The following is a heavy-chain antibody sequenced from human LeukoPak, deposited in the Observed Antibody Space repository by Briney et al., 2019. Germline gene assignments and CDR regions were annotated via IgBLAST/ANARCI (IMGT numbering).Heavy chain of an antibody. CDR3: ARVAYYDSSGFHPGFDY. Sequence: PSETLSLTCTVSGGSVSSSSYYWGWIRQPPGKGREWIGSIYYGGSTNYNPSLKSRATMSLDTSKNQFSLKLSSLTAADTAVYYCARVAYYDSSGFHPGFDYWGQGTLVTVSS. J-gene: IGHJ4*02. D-gene: IGHD3-22*01. V-gene: IGHV4-39*01. CDR2: IYYGGST. CDR1: GGSVSSSSYY.